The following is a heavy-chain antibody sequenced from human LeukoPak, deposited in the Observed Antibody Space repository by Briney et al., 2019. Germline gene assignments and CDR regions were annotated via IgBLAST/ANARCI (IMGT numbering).Heavy chain of an antibody. CDR2: INPNFGST. CDR1: GYTFTSYY. V-gene: IGHV1-46*01. J-gene: IGHJ6*03. D-gene: IGHD2-15*01. CDR3: ARGSYYYYYMDV. Sequence: ASVKVSCKASGYTFTSYYIHWVRQAPGQGLEWMGIINPNFGSTSYAQKFQGRVTMTRDMSTSTVYMELSSLRSEDTAVYYCARGSYYYYYMDVWGKGTTVTVSS.